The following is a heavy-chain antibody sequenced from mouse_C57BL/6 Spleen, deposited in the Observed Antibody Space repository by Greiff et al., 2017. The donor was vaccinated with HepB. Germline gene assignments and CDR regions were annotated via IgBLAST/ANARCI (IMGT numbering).Heavy chain of an antibody. J-gene: IGHJ2*01. V-gene: IGHV5-6*01. Sequence: EVKVVESGGDLVKPGGSLKLSCAASGFTFSSYGMSWVRQTPDKRLEWVANISSGGSYTYYPDSVKGRFTISRDNAKNTLYLQMSSLKSEDTAMYYCARQYYYGSTYYFDYWGQGTTLTVSS. CDR2: ISSGGSYT. CDR1: GFTFSSYG. D-gene: IGHD1-1*01. CDR3: ARQYYYGSTYYFDY.